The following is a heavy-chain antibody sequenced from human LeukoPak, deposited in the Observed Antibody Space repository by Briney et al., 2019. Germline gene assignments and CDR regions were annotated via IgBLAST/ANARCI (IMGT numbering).Heavy chain of an antibody. CDR3: ARLTGSTMFIDY. J-gene: IGHJ4*02. V-gene: IGHV4-59*01. CDR1: GGSISPYY. CDR2: IYYSGNT. D-gene: IGHD3-10*02. Sequence: SETLSLTCTVSGGSISPYYWSWIRQPPGKGLEWLGYIYYSGNTDYNPSLKSRVAISVDTPKNQFSLKLSSVTAADTAVYYCARLTGSTMFIDYWGQGTLVTVSS.